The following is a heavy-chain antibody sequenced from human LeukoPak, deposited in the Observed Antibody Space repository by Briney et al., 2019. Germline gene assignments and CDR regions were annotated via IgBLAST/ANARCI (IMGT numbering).Heavy chain of an antibody. CDR2: VHPNGDNR. D-gene: IGHD6-25*01. CDR1: GYIFTDYY. V-gene: IGHV1-46*01. CDR3: AREAIAAGKNFDY. J-gene: IGHJ4*02. Sequence: GASVKVSCKASGYIFTDYYMHWVRQAPGQGLEWMGTVHPNGDNRTYAQRFQGRVTMTRDTSTSTVYMDLSSLRSEDTAVYYCAREAIAAGKNFDYWGQGTQVTVSS.